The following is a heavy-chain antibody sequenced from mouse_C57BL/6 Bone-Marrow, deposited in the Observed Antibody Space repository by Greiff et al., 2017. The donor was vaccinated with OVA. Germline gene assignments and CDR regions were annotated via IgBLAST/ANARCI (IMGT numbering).Heavy chain of an antibody. D-gene: IGHD2-2*01. CDR1: GYTFTGYW. CDR3: AFRSLYDGYAPLFAY. J-gene: IGHJ3*01. Sequence: VQLLEPGAELVKPGASVKLSCKASGYTFTGYWIEWVKQRPGQGLEWIGEILPSGSNTNYNKKFKGKATFTADKSSNTAYMQLSSLTSEDSAVYYCAFRSLYDGYAPLFAYWGQGTLVTVSA. CDR2: ILPSGSNT. V-gene: IGHV1-9*01.